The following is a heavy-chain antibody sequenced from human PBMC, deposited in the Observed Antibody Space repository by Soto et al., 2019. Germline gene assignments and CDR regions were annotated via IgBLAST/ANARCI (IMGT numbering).Heavy chain of an antibody. D-gene: IGHD1-26*01. CDR2: IHSDGSST. J-gene: IGHJ3*01. Sequence: EVQLVESGGGLVQPGESLRLSCAASGFTFSYYWMHWVRQAPGKGLVWVSRIHSDGSSTTYADSVKGRFTISRDNARKTLYLQMSSLRAVDTAVYYCDRGDRGAFDLWGQGTVVTVSS. V-gene: IGHV3-74*01. CDR1: GFTFSYYW. CDR3: DRGDRGAFDL.